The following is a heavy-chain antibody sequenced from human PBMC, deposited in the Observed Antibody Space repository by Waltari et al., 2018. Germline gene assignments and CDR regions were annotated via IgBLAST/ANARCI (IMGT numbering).Heavy chain of an antibody. V-gene: IGHV3-7*01. CDR1: GFTFSSYW. J-gene: IGHJ4*02. D-gene: IGHD2-2*01. CDR3: VVPAALDY. Sequence: EVQLVESGGGLVQPGGSLRLSCAASGFTFSSYWMSWVRQAPGKGREWVANKKQDGSEKYCVDSVKGRFTISRDNAKNSLYLQMNSLRAEDTAVYYCVVPAALDYWGQGTLVTVSS. CDR2: KKQDGSEK.